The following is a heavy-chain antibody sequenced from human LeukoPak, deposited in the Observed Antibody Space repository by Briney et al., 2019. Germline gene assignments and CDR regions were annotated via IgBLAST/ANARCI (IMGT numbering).Heavy chain of an antibody. V-gene: IGHV3-21*01. CDR3: ARDDTTRTVFFRVVTIHAFDI. J-gene: IGHJ3*02. D-gene: IGHD2-21*02. CDR1: RLTLSTYT. CDR2: TSLGHAYI. Sequence: GGSLRLSCVASRLTLSTYTRHWPRQAPRRGLEWGTSTSLGHAYIYYADSVKGRFTISRDDANGSLYLQMNSLRAEDYLDYYCARDDTTRTVFFRVVTIHAFDIWGRGAMVTVSS.